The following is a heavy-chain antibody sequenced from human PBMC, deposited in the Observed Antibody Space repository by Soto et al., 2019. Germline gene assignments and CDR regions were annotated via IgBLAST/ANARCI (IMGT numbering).Heavy chain of an antibody. CDR2: ISYDGSNK. Sequence: GGSLRLSCAASGFTFSSYAMHWVRQAPGKGLEWVAVISYDGSNKYYADSVKGRFTISRDNSKNTLYLQMNSLRAEDTAVYYCARESTWELLPFDYWGQGTLVTVSS. CDR3: ARESTWELLPFDY. D-gene: IGHD1-26*01. CDR1: GFTFSSYA. V-gene: IGHV3-30-3*01. J-gene: IGHJ4*02.